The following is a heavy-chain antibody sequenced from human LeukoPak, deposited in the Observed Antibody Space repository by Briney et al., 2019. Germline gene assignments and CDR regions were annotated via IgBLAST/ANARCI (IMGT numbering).Heavy chain of an antibody. J-gene: IGHJ6*02. V-gene: IGHV3-72*01. D-gene: IGHD3-10*01. CDR3: ARAIDYPYYGSGRFYYYGMDV. CDR1: GFTFSHYH. CDR2: TRNKGRSYNT. Sequence: GGSLRLSCPASGFTFSHYHMDWVGQAPGKGLEGVGRTRNKGRSYNTQYTLRVKGRLPLSRDDSKNSLSLQMNSLKAEDTAVYYCARAIDYPYYGSGRFYYYGMDVWGQGTTVTVSS.